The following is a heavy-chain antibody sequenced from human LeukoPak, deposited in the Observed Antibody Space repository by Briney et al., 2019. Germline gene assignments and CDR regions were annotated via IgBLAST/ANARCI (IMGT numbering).Heavy chain of an antibody. Sequence: ASVKVSCKASGYTFTGYYMHWVRQAPGQGLEWMGWISAYNGNTNYAQKLQGRVTMTTDTSTSTTYMELRSLRSDDTAVYYCARQGSYDFWSGYSYYFDYWGQGTLVTVSS. J-gene: IGHJ4*02. CDR3: ARQGSYDFWSGYSYYFDY. D-gene: IGHD3-3*01. CDR2: ISAYNGNT. V-gene: IGHV1-18*04. CDR1: GYTFTGYY.